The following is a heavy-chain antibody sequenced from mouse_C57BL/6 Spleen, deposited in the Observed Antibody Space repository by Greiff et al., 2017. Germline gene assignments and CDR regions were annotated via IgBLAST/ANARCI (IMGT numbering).Heavy chain of an antibody. D-gene: IGHD2-1*01. CDR3: TGIGNYFAY. CDR2: IRLKSDNYAT. Sequence: EVKLVESGGGLVQPGGSMKLSCVASGFTFSNYWMNWVRQSPEKGLEWVAQIRLKSDNYATHYAESVKGRFTISRDDSKSSVYLQMNNLRAEDTGIYYCTGIGNYFAYWGQGTLVTVSA. V-gene: IGHV6-3*01. J-gene: IGHJ3*01. CDR1: GFTFSNYW.